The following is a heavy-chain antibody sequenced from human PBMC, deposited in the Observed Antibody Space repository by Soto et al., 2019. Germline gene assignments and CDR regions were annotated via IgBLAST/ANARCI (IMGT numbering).Heavy chain of an antibody. Sequence: EVQLVESGGGLVQPGGSLRLSCAASGFTFSSYWMSWVRQAPGKGLEWVANIKQDGSEKYYVDSVKGRFTISRDNAKNSLCLQMNSLRAADTAVYYCARDGWGIQLCVDYWGQGTLVTVSS. D-gene: IGHD5-18*01. J-gene: IGHJ4*02. CDR1: GFTFSSYW. V-gene: IGHV3-7*01. CDR3: ARDGWGIQLCVDY. CDR2: IKQDGSEK.